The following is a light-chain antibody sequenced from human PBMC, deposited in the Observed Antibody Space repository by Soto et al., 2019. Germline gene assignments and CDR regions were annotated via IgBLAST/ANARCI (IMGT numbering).Light chain of an antibody. CDR1: QGISTY. Sequence: DIQMTQSPSSLSASVGDRVTITCRASQGISTYLNWYQQKPGKAPKLLIYAASSLQSGVPSRFSGSGSETDFTLTISGLQPDDFATYYCQQYNNYCTFGQGTKLEIQ. CDR3: QQYNNYCT. V-gene: IGKV1-39*01. J-gene: IGKJ2*01. CDR2: AAS.